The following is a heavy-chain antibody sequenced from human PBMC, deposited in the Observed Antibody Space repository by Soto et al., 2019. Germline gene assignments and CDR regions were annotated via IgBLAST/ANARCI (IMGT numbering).Heavy chain of an antibody. D-gene: IGHD1-7*01. CDR2: ITPIFGTA. CDR1: GGTFSIYA. V-gene: IGHV1-69*01. J-gene: IGHJ6*02. CDR3: AREYNWNSIYYGMDV. Sequence: QVQLVQSGAEVKKPGSSVKVSCKASGGTFSIYAISWVRQAPGQGPEWMGGITPIFGTANYAQKFQGRVTITADESTNTAYMELSSLRSEDTAVYYGAREYNWNSIYYGMDVWGQWTTVTVSS.